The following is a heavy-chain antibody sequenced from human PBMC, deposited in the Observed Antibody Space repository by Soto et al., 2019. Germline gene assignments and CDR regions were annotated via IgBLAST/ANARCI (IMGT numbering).Heavy chain of an antibody. CDR3: ARRGGSSSGYYYYAMDV. CDR2: IYSNGDT. CDR1: SDSMNSGGYY. V-gene: IGHV4-31*03. D-gene: IGHD6-6*01. Sequence: SETLSLTCSVSSDSMNSGGYYWGLIRQHPGMGLEWIGYIYSNGDTYYNPSLKSRVTISLDTSKNQFSRNLTSVTAADTDVHYGARRGGSSSGYYYYAMDVWGQGTTVTVSS. J-gene: IGHJ6*02.